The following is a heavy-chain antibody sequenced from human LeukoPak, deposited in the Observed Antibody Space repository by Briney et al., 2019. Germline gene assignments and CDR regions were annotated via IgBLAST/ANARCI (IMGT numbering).Heavy chain of an antibody. CDR3: ARLSLYTSSWYRFKYFDY. V-gene: IGHV4-34*01. D-gene: IGHD6-13*01. Sequence: SETLSLTCGVYGGSFTDYYWSWIRQTPGTGLEWIGDINHSGSTNYNSALKSRVTISVDTSRNQFSLKLSSVAAADSAVYYCARLSLYTSSWYRFKYFDYWGQGSLVTVSS. J-gene: IGHJ4*02. CDR1: GGSFTDYY. CDR2: INHSGST.